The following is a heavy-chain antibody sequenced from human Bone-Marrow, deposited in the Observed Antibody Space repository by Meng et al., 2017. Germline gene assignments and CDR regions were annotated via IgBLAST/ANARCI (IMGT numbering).Heavy chain of an antibody. CDR1: GYTFTGYH. CDR2: INTSSGRT. V-gene: IGHV1-2*05. D-gene: IGHD7-27*01. CDR3: ARDFTGDEDY. Sequence: QVAQVPSGVEMATPWASLQVHCKACGYTFTGYHMRWLGQAPGQGRDGLGLINTSSGRTNYAQKCQGRLTMARDTSISTAYMELSRLGSGDTDVDYCARDFTGDEDYWGQGTLVTVSS. J-gene: IGHJ4*02.